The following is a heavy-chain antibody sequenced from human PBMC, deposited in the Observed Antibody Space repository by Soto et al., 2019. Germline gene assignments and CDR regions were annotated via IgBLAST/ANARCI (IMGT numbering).Heavy chain of an antibody. V-gene: IGHV4-31*03. Sequence: NPSETLSLTCTVSGGSISSGGYYWSWIRQHPGKGLEWIGYIYYSGSTYYNPSLKSRVTISVDTSKNQFSLKLSSVTAADTAVYYCARGRDYYDSSGSLGWFDPWGQGTLVTVSS. CDR2: IYYSGST. CDR3: ARGRDYYDSSGSLGWFDP. CDR1: GGSISSGGYY. D-gene: IGHD3-22*01. J-gene: IGHJ5*02.